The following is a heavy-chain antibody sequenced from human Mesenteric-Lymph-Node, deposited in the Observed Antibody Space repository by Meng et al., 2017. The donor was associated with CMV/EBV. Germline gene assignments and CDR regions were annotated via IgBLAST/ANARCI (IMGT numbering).Heavy chain of an antibody. V-gene: IGHV3-23*01. D-gene: IGHD6-13*01. CDR1: GFTLSNSA. Sequence: GESLKISCAASGFTLSNSAMSWVRQAPGKGLEWVSAFSGGDDNTYYADSVKGRFTISRDNSKNTLYLQMNSLRADDTAVYYCAKFRYSSSWYLLDFDYWGQGTLVTVSS. CDR3: AKFRYSSSWYLLDFDY. CDR2: FSGGDDNT. J-gene: IGHJ4*02.